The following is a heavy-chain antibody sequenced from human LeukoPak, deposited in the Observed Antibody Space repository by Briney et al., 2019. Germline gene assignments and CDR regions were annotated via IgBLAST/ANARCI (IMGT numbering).Heavy chain of an antibody. CDR2: ITAYNDKT. V-gene: IGHV1-18*01. Sequence: GASVKVSCKASGYTFTSYGMSWVRQPPGQGLEWMGWITAYNDKTNCAQKLQGNVTMTTDTSTTTAYMELRSLRSDDRAVYYCARALLWFGEPSHIDYWGQGTLVTAS. CDR1: GYTFTSYG. D-gene: IGHD3-10*01. J-gene: IGHJ4*02. CDR3: ARALLWFGEPSHIDY.